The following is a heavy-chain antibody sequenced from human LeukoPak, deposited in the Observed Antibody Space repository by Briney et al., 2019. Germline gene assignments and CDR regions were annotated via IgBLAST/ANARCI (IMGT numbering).Heavy chain of an antibody. CDR1: GFTFNSAA. CDR3: ARGYVQGN. V-gene: IGHV3-66*01. J-gene: IGHJ4*02. D-gene: IGHD3-10*02. Sequence: GGSLRLSCAASGFTFNSAAMNWVRQAPGKGLEWVSVIFSGGSTYYADSVKGRFTISRDNSKNTLYLQMDSLRAEDTAVYYCARGYVQGNWGQGTLVTVSS. CDR2: IFSGGST.